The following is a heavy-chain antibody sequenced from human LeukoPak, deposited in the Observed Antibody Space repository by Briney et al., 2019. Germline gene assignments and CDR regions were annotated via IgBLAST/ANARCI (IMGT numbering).Heavy chain of an antibody. J-gene: IGHJ4*02. CDR3: ARDRNGRELLRGAYFDY. D-gene: IGHD1-26*01. Sequence: SVKVSCKASGYTFTGYYMHWVRQAPGQGLEWMGRIIPILGIANYAQKFQGRVTITADKSTSTAYMELSSLRSEDTAVYYCARDRNGRELLRGAYFDYWGQGTLVTVSS. CDR1: GYTFTGYY. V-gene: IGHV1-69*04. CDR2: IIPILGIA.